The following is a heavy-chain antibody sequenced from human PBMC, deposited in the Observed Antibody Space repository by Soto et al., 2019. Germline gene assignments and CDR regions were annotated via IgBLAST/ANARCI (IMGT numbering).Heavy chain of an antibody. J-gene: IGHJ4*02. Sequence: QVQLVQSGPEMMQPGASVKVSCKASGYASLSYAMHWVRQVHGQVYEWLGWINAGVDGTMYSERFQGRVSSTRDTSANTVYMELNALTSEDTAVYYCAREVPGVTSFDYWGQGTLVIVSS. V-gene: IGHV1-3*01. CDR1: GYASLSYA. D-gene: IGHD3-10*01. CDR3: AREVPGVTSFDY. CDR2: INAGVDGT.